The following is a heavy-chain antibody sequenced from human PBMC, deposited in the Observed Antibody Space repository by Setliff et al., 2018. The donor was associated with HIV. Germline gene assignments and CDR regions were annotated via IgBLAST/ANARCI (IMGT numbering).Heavy chain of an antibody. V-gene: IGHV3-72*01. D-gene: IGHD3-22*01. CDR3: TRATPDRSGYYYAADH. CDR1: GFIFSDYF. J-gene: IGHJ4*02. CDR2: SRNKAKSYTT. Sequence: GGSLRLSCAASGFIFSDYFMDWVRQAPGKGLEWVGRSRNKAKSYTTEFAASVKGRFTISRDDSKNSLYLQMNSLKTEDTAVYYCTRATPDRSGYYYAADHWGQGILVTVSS.